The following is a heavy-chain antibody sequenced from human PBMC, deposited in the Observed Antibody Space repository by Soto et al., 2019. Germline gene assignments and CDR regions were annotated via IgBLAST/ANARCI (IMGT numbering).Heavy chain of an antibody. Sequence: GGSLRLSCAASGFTFSDYYMSWVRQAPGKGLEYISYISTSATTMYYADSVKGRFTISRDDAKNSLYLQMNSLRADDTAVYYCARDYFYGSGTYSSYYFDHWGQGTLVTVS. CDR3: ARDYFYGSGTYSSYYFDH. J-gene: IGHJ4*02. CDR1: GFTFSDYY. CDR2: ISTSATTM. D-gene: IGHD3-10*01. V-gene: IGHV3-11*01.